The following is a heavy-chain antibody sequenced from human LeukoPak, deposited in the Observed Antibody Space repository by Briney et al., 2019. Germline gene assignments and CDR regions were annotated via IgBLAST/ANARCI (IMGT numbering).Heavy chain of an antibody. D-gene: IGHD3-3*01. V-gene: IGHV4-34*01. CDR1: GGSSSGYY. J-gene: IGHJ1*01. Sequence: PSETLSLTCAVYGGSSSGYYWSWIRQPPEKGLEWIGEINHSGSTNYNPSLKSRVTISVDTSKNQFSLKLSSVTAADTAVYYCARRSGYSYFQHWGQGTLVTVSS. CDR3: ARRSGYSYFQH. CDR2: INHSGST.